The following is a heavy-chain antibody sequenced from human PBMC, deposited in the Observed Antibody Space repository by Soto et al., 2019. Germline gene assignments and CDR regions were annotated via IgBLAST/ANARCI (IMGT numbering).Heavy chain of an antibody. J-gene: IGHJ5*02. V-gene: IGHV3-30-3*01. D-gene: IGHD2-2*01. CDR2: ISYDGSNK. Sequence: QVPLVESGGGVVQPGRSLRLSCAASGFTFSSYAMHWVRQAPGTGLEWVALISYDGSNKYYADSVKGRFTISRDNSKNTLYLQMNSLRAEDTAVYYCAGGGYCISTSCYLNWFDPWGQGTLVTVSS. CDR3: AGGGYCISTSCYLNWFDP. CDR1: GFTFSSYA.